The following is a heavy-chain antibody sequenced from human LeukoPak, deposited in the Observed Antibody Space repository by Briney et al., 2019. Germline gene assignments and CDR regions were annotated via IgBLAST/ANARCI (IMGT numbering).Heavy chain of an antibody. CDR3: ARHFGYCSSTSCYSLNYFDY. J-gene: IGHJ4*02. V-gene: IGHV5-51*01. Sequence: GESLKISCKGSGYSFTSYWIGWVRQMPGKGLERMGIIYPGDSDTRYSPSFQGQVTISADKSISTAYLQWSSLKASDTAMYYCARHFGYCSSTSCYSLNYFDYWGQGTLVTVSS. D-gene: IGHD2-2*03. CDR1: GYSFTSYW. CDR2: IYPGDSDT.